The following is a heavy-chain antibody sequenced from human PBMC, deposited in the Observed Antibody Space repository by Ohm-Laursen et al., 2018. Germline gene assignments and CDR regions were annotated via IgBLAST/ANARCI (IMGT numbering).Heavy chain of an antibody. Sequence: SLRLSCAASGFTFSSYGMHWVRQAPGKGLVWVSRINSDGSSISYADSVKGRFTISKDNAKNTLDLQMNSLRADDTAVYYCARNAAPRGGSSSAGTYYYGLDVWGQGTTVTVSS. CDR1: GFTFSSYG. V-gene: IGHV3-74*01. CDR3: ARNAAPRGGSSSAGTYYYGLDV. D-gene: IGHD6-6*01. CDR2: INSDGSSI. J-gene: IGHJ6*02.